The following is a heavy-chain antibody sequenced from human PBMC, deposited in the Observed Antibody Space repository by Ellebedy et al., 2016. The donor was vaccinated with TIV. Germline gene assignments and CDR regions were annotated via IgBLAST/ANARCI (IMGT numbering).Heavy chain of an antibody. V-gene: IGHV3-48*04. D-gene: IGHD3-10*01. CDR2: ISSSSSTT. CDR3: ARGGPPGTYYLGSGSSDY. Sequence: GGSLRLSCAASGFTFSSYSMNWVRQAPGKGLEWVSYISSSSSTTYYADSVKGRFTISRDNAKDSLYLQMISLRAEDTAVYYCARGGPPGTYYLGSGSSDYWGQGTLVTVSS. CDR1: GFTFSSYS. J-gene: IGHJ4*02.